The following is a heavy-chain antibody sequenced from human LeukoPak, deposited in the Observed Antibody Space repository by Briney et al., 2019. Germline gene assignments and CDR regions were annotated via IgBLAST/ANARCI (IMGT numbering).Heavy chain of an antibody. V-gene: IGHV3-30*03. CDR3: ARAYSYGYVRAGPIDAFDI. CDR1: GFTFSNYS. CDR2: ISYDGSNK. Sequence: GGSLRLSCAASGFTFSNYSMHWVRQAPGKRLEWVAVISYDGSNKYFAHSVKSRFTISRDNSKNPLYLQMNSLRAEDTAVYSCARAYSYGYVRAGPIDAFDIWGQGTMVTVSS. J-gene: IGHJ3*02. D-gene: IGHD5-18*01.